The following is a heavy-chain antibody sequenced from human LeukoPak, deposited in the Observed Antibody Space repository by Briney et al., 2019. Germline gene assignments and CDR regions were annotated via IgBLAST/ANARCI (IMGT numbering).Heavy chain of an antibody. V-gene: IGHV3-11*05. J-gene: IGHJ4*02. Sequence: GGSLRLSCAASGFTFSDYYMTWIRQAPGRGLEWLSYISGPSSHTNYADSVKGRFTISRDNAKNSLYLQMNSLRAEDTAVYYCARDWDFAAWGQGTLVTVSS. CDR3: ARDWDFAA. D-gene: IGHD6-25*01. CDR1: GFTFSDYY. CDR2: ISGPSSHT.